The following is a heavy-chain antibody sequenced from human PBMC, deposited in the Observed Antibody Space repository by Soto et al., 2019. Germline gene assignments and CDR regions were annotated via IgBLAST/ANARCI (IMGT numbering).Heavy chain of an antibody. CDR3: ATGLLWFGPQGGAFDI. Sequence: ASVKVSCKVSGYTLTELSMHWVRQAPGKGLEWMGGFDPEDGETIYAQKFQGRVTMTEDTSTDTAYMELSSLRSEDTAVYYCATGLLWFGPQGGAFDIWGQGTMVTVSS. V-gene: IGHV1-24*01. CDR2: FDPEDGET. CDR1: GYTLTELS. D-gene: IGHD3-10*01. J-gene: IGHJ3*02.